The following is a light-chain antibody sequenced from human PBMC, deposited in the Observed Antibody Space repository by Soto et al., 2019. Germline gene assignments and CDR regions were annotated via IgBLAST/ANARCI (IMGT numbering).Light chain of an antibody. Sequence: DIQMTQAPSSLSASVGDRVTITCRASQGIRSALGWYQQKPVKVPKLLIYAASTLQSGVPSRFSGSGSGTDFTLTISSLQPEDVATYYCQKYNSAPLTFGGGTKVDIK. J-gene: IGKJ4*01. CDR1: QGIRSA. CDR2: AAS. V-gene: IGKV1-27*01. CDR3: QKYNSAPLT.